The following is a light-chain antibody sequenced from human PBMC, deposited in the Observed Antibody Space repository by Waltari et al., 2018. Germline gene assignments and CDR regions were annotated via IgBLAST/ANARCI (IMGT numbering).Light chain of an antibody. CDR2: KAP. CDR3: QQYNTYSPGPT. CDR1: QSILTW. Sequence: DIQLTQSPSTLSASVGDRVTITCRASQSILTWLAWYQQKPGKAPRLLMYKAPSVQSGIPSRFSGSGSGTEFTLTISSLEPDDCATYYCQQYNTYSPGPTFGGGTKVEIK. J-gene: IGKJ4*01. V-gene: IGKV1-5*03.